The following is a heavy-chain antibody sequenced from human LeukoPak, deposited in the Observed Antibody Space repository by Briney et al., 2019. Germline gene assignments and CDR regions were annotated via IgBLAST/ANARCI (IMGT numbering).Heavy chain of an antibody. V-gene: IGHV3-30*04. Sequence: GGSLRLSCAASGFTFSSYAMHWVRQAPGKGLEWVAVISYDGSNKYYADSVKGRFTISRDNSKNTLYLQTNSLRAEDTAVYYCAKYSPAYCSGGSCLNCFDYWGQGTLVTVSS. J-gene: IGHJ4*02. CDR2: ISYDGSNK. CDR1: GFTFSSYA. D-gene: IGHD2-15*01. CDR3: AKYSPAYCSGGSCLNCFDY.